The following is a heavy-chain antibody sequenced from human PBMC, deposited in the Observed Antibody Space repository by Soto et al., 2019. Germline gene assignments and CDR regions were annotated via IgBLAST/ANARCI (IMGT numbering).Heavy chain of an antibody. CDR2: ISASSGKT. CDR1: GFTFSYYA. D-gene: IGHD4-17*01. V-gene: IGHV3-23*01. Sequence: EVVLLESGGGLVQPGGSLRLSCAASGFTFSYYAMTWVRQAPRKRLEWVSAISASSGKTRYADAVKGRCTISRDNSKSSLYLQMNRLRAEATAVYYWAKAYGDYVAGDAFHIWGQGTMVAVSS. J-gene: IGHJ3*02. CDR3: AKAYGDYVAGDAFHI.